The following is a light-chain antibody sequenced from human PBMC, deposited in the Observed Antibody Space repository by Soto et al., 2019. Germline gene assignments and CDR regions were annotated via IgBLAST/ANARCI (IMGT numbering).Light chain of an antibody. CDR2: EVT. J-gene: IGLJ1*01. CDR3: SSYTSTSTLSV. CDR1: SSDIGGYNY. Sequence: QSALTQPASVSGSPGQSITISCTGTSSDIGGYNYVSWYQQHPGKAPKLMIYEVTYRPSGVSNRFSGSKSDNTASLTISGLQAEDEADYYCSSYTSTSTLSVFGTGTKLTVL. V-gene: IGLV2-14*01.